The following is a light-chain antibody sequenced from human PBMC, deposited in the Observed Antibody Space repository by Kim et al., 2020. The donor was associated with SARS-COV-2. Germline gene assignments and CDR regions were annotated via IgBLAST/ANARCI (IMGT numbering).Light chain of an antibody. CDR2: LND. Sequence: QSVLTQAPSVSGVPGQKITISCTARGSNFGAGYDVQWYQQLPGKAPKLLSYLNDNRPSGIPDRFSGSRSGTSASLGFTGLQPEDEADYFCQSFDNSLRGYVFGTGTKVTVL. V-gene: IGLV1-40*01. J-gene: IGLJ1*01. CDR1: GSNFGAGYD. CDR3: QSFDNSLRGYV.